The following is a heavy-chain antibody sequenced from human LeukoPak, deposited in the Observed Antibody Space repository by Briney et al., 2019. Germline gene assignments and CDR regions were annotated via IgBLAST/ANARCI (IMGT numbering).Heavy chain of an antibody. D-gene: IGHD2-15*01. CDR1: GGSISSGGYY. CDR3: ASYWVRPLYYFDY. Sequence: SQTLSLTCTVSGGSISSGGYYWSWIRQHPGTGLGWIGYIYYSGGTYYNPSLKSRVTISVDTSKNQFSLKLSSVTAADTAVYYCASYWVRPLYYFDYWGQGTLVTVSS. CDR2: IYYSGGT. J-gene: IGHJ4*02. V-gene: IGHV4-31*03.